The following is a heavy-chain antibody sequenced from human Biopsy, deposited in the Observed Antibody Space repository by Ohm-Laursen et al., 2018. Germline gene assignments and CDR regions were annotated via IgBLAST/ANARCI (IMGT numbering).Heavy chain of an antibody. V-gene: IGHV3-21*01. Sequence: SLRLSCSASGVTSSYYSMNWVRQAPGRGLEWVSSFSSSPNYIYYADSVKGRFTISRDNDKNSVYLQMNGLRVEDTAVYYCATDFGYCGNNVCSSDFYYGMDVWGQGTTVTVSS. CDR3: ATDFGYCGNNVCSSDFYYGMDV. J-gene: IGHJ6*02. CDR2: FSSSPNYI. D-gene: IGHD5/OR15-5a*01. CDR1: GVTSSYYS.